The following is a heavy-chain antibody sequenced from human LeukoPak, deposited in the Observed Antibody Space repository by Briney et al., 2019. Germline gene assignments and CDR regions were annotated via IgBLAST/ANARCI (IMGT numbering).Heavy chain of an antibody. CDR2: ISYDGSNK. Sequence: GGSLRLSCAASGFTFSSYAMHWVRQAPGKGLEWVAVISYDGSNKYYADPVKGRFTISRDNSKNTLYLQMNSLRAEDTAVYYCARGLFRRKQWLVRLDAFDIWGQGTMVTVSS. CDR3: ARGLFRRKQWLVRLDAFDI. D-gene: IGHD6-19*01. V-gene: IGHV3-30*01. CDR1: GFTFSSYA. J-gene: IGHJ3*02.